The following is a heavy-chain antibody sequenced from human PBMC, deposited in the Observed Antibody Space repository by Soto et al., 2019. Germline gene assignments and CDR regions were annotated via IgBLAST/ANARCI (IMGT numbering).Heavy chain of an antibody. CDR3: SGSYSYYGMDG. J-gene: IGHJ6*02. D-gene: IGHD3-10*01. CDR2: INAGNGNT. CDR1: GYTFTSYA. Sequence: QVQLVQSGAEEKKPGASVKVSCKASGYTFTSYAMHWVRQAPGQRLEWMGWINAGNGNTKYSQKFQGRVTITRDTSASTAYMELSSLRSEDTAVYYCSGSYSYYGMDGWGQGTTVTVSS. V-gene: IGHV1-3*05.